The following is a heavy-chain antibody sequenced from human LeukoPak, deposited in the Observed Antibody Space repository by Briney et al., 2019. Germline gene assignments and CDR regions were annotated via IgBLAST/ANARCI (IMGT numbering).Heavy chain of an antibody. V-gene: IGHV3-21*01. Sequence: GGSLRLSCAASGFTFSGYSMNWVRQAPGKGLEWVSSISSRSSYIFYADSVKGRFTISRDNAKNSLYLQMNSLRAEDTAVYYCARDGDIAFDIWGQGTMVTVSS. CDR2: ISSRSSYI. J-gene: IGHJ3*02. D-gene: IGHD2-15*01. CDR1: GFTFSGYS. CDR3: ARDGDIAFDI.